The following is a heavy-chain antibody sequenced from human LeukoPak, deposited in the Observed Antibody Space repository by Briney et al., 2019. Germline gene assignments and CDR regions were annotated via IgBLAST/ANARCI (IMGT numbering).Heavy chain of an antibody. J-gene: IGHJ4*02. Sequence: GGSLRLSCAASGFIFSDDWMTWVRQAPGKGLEWVGRVKSKVHGETTTYGAPVIGRFTISRDDSKQMVYLQMNNLETEDTGVYYCIAVAAGYWGQGTLVTVSS. V-gene: IGHV3-15*01. D-gene: IGHD6-19*01. CDR2: VKSKVHGETT. CDR1: GFIFSDDW. CDR3: IAVAAGY.